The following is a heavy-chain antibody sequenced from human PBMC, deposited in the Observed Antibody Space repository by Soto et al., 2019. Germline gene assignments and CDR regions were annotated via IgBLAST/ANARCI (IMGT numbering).Heavy chain of an antibody. J-gene: IGHJ1*01. V-gene: IGHV1-18*01. CDR2: ISTYNANT. Sequence: ASLKVSCKASGFIFNNYGISWVRQAPGQGLEWMGWISTYNANTYYAQKFQGRVTMTTDTSTSTAYMELRSLRSDDTAVFYCARERDGSSWSSAESLQYWGQGTLVTV. CDR1: GFIFNNYG. CDR3: ARERDGSSWSSAESLQY. D-gene: IGHD6-13*01.